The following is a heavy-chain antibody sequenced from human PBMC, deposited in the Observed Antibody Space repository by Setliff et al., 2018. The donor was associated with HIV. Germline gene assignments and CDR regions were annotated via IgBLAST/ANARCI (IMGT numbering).Heavy chain of an antibody. CDR2: IIPLFGTA. Sequence: GASVKVSCKASGGTFSSYAISWVRQAPGQGLEWMGRIIPLFGTANYAQKFQGRVTITADKSTSTAYMELSSLRSEDTAVYYCARGATITYYFDYWGQGTLVTVSS. J-gene: IGHJ4*02. D-gene: IGHD5-12*01. V-gene: IGHV1-69*06. CDR3: ARGATITYYFDY. CDR1: GGTFSSYA.